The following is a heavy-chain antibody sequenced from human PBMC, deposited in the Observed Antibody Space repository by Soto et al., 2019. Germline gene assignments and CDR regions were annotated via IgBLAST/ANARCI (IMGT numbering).Heavy chain of an antibody. D-gene: IGHD2-2*01. CDR3: ARWVGYCSSTSCYAGMYYYYGMDV. V-gene: IGHV4-4*02. CDR1: GGSISSSNW. J-gene: IGHJ6*02. Sequence: QVQLQESGPGLVKPSGTLSLTCAVSGGSISSSNWWSWVRQPPGKGLEWIGEIYHSGSTNYNPSLKTRVTISVDKSKNQFSLKLSSVTAADTAVYYCARWVGYCSSTSCYAGMYYYYGMDVWGQETTVTVSS. CDR2: IYHSGST.